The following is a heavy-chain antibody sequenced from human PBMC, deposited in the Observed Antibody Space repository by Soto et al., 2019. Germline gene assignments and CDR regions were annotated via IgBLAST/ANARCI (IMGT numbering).Heavy chain of an antibody. V-gene: IGHV3-7*04. CDR1: GFTFSSNW. Sequence: GGSLRLSCVGSGFTFSSNWMTWVRQAPGKGLEWVANIRQDGSEINYVDSVKGRFTISRDNTKNSLYLQMNGLRAEDTAIYYCAREVVVSRGASYFGYWGPGTLVTVSS. CDR3: AREVVVSRGASYFGY. CDR2: IRQDGSEI. J-gene: IGHJ4*02. D-gene: IGHD2-2*01.